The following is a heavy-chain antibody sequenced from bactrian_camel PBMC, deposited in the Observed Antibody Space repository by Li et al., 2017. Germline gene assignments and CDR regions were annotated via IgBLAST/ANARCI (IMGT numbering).Heavy chain of an antibody. D-gene: IGHD4*01. V-gene: IGHV3S1*01. CDR2: TNSNAGAT. Sequence: VQLVESGGGLVRPGGSLRLSCAASGITFSSYAMYWVRQAPGKGLEWVSATNSNAGATYYADSVQGRFTISRDNAKNMMYLHLNSLKSDDTAIYYCASQGFWGTNEYLYWGQGTQVTVS. CDR3: ASQGFWGTNEYLY. CDR1: GITFSSYA. J-gene: IGHJ4*01.